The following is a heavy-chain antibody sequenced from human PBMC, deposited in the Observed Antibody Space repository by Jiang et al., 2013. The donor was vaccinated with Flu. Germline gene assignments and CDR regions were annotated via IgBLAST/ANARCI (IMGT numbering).Heavy chain of an antibody. Sequence: GLVKPSETLSLTCTVSGGSVSSGSYYWSWIRQPPGKGLEWIGYIYYSGSTNYNPSLKSRVTISVDTSKNQFSLRLSSVTAADTAVYYCARTSSYTWFDPWGQGTLVTVSS. D-gene: IGHD6-6*01. CDR2: IYYSGST. V-gene: IGHV4-61*01. CDR1: GGSVSSGSYY. CDR3: ARTSSYTWFDP. J-gene: IGHJ5*02.